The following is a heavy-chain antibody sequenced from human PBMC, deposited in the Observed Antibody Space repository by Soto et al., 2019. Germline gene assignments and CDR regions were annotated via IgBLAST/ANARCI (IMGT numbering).Heavy chain of an antibody. D-gene: IGHD3-22*01. CDR1: GDSVTSGDYY. V-gene: IGHV4-30-4*01. Sequence: QVQLQESGPGLVKPSQTLSLTCSVSGDSVTSGDYYWTWVRQSPRKGLEWIGYIADSGNTAYNSSLSSRTTISLATSQNHFSPKLRAATAADTAVYYWASRDYVNRSGYSYFQHWGQGTPVTVSS. CDR3: ASRDYVNRSGYSYFQH. J-gene: IGHJ1*01. CDR2: IADSGNT.